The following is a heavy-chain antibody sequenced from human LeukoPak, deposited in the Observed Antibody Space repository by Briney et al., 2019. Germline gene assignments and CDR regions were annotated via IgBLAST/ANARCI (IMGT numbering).Heavy chain of an antibody. CDR1: WFHFSNYM. V-gene: IGHV3-48*01. CDR2: ISSSSSTI. J-gene: IGHJ4*02. CDR3: ARGPPIMITFGGVNDY. D-gene: IGHD3-16*01. Sequence: GGSLELSLAGSWFHFSNYMMNWVRQDPGKGLGWVSYISSSSSTIYYVDSVKGRFTISRDNAKNSLYLQMNSLRAEDTAVYYCARGPPIMITFGGVNDYWGQGTLVTVSS.